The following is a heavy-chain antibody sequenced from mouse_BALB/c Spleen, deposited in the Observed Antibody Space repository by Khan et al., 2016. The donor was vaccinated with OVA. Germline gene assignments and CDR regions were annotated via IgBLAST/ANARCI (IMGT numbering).Heavy chain of an antibody. CDR1: GYTFTTYW. V-gene: IGHV1-7*01. J-gene: IGHJ3*01. CDR2: IDPSTGYI. CDR3: GRRGLYGIFVY. D-gene: IGHD2-1*01. Sequence: VQLQESGAELAKPGASVKMSCKASGYTFTTYWMHWVKKRPGQGLEWIGYIDPSTGYIEYNQKFKDKATLTTDKSSTTAFMQLSSLTSEDSAVYYCGRRGLYGIFVYWGQGTLVTGSA.